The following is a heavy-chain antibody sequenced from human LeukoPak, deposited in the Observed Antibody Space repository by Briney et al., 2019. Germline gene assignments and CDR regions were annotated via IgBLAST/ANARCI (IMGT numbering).Heavy chain of an antibody. CDR1: GFTFSSYA. CDR2: ISGSGGST. J-gene: IGHJ4*02. Sequence: PGGSLRLSCAASGFTFSSYAMSWVRQAPGKGLEWVSAISGSGGSTYYADSVKGRFTISRDNSKNTLYLQMNSLRAEDTAVYYCAKDGVLVAATPDGDWGQGTLVTVSP. D-gene: IGHD2-15*01. V-gene: IGHV3-23*01. CDR3: AKDGVLVAATPDGD.